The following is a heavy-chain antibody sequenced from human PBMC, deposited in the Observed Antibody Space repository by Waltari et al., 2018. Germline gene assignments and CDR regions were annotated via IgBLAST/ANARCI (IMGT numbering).Heavy chain of an antibody. CDR3: AKKNDEVFDRNGLVYDAFDM. J-gene: IGHJ3*02. Sequence: EVQLVESGGGLVQPGRSLRLSCVGSGFTFDDYAMHWVRQAPGKGLEWFSGINWNSGSIGYGDSVKGRFIISRDNARNSVYLEMNGLTSEDTALYYCAKKNDEVFDRNGLVYDAFDMWGQGTVVTVSS. CDR2: INWNSGSI. CDR1: GFTFDDYA. V-gene: IGHV3-9*01. D-gene: IGHD3-22*01.